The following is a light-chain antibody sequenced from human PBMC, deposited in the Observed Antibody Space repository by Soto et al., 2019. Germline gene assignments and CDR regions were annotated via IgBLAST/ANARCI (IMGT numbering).Light chain of an antibody. J-gene: IGLJ2*01. Sequence: QSVLTQSPSVSGAPGQRVTISCTGSSSNIGAGYDVHWYQQLPGTAPKLLIYCNINRPSGVPDRFSGSKSGTSASLAITGLQAEDEADYYCQSYDSSLSGVVFGGGTKLTVL. CDR2: CNI. CDR3: QSYDSSLSGVV. V-gene: IGLV1-40*01. CDR1: SSNIGAGYD.